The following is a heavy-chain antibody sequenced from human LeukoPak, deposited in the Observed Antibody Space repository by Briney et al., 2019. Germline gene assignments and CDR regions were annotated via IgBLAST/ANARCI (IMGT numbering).Heavy chain of an antibody. CDR1: GFTFSSYS. Sequence: PGGSLRLSCAASGFTFSSYSMNWVRQAPGKGLEWVSHISRSSSSIHYADSVKGRFTISRDNSKNTLYLQMNSLRAEDTAVYYCAKKRWELRDYFDYWGQGTLVTVSS. D-gene: IGHD1-26*01. J-gene: IGHJ4*02. CDR3: AKKRWELRDYFDY. V-gene: IGHV3-48*01. CDR2: ISRSSSSI.